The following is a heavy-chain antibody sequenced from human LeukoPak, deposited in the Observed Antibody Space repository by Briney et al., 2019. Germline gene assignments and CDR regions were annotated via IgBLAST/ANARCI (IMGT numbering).Heavy chain of an antibody. CDR1: GGSISSGGYY. D-gene: IGHD1-7*01. CDR2: IYYSGST. J-gene: IGHJ4*02. CDR3: ARHGTGTTGWREPFDY. Sequence: SETLSLTCTVSGGSISSGGYYWSWIRQHPGKGLEWIGYIYYSGSTYYNPSLKSRVTISVDTSKNQFSLKLSSVTAADTAVYYCARHGTGTTGWREPFDYWGQGTLVTVSS. V-gene: IGHV4-31*03.